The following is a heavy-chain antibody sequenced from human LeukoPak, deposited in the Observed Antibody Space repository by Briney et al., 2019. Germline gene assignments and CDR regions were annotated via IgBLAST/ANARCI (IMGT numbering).Heavy chain of an antibody. CDR3: ATHIAEATALHY. Sequence: GGSLRLSCAASGFSFRDYYMSWSRQAPGKGLEWISYITSSGSTIYYADSVKGRFPVSRDNAKNSLYLQMNTLRAEDTAVYYCATHIAEATALHYWGQGTLVTVSS. J-gene: IGHJ4*02. CDR2: ITSSGSTI. D-gene: IGHD6-13*01. V-gene: IGHV3-11*01. CDR1: GFSFRDYY.